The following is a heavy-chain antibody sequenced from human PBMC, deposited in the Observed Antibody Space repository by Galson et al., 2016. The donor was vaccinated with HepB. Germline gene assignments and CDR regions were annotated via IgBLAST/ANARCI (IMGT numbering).Heavy chain of an antibody. CDR1: GYTFSTYG. CDR2: ISGYNGIT. V-gene: IGHV1-18*01. J-gene: IGHJ4*02. D-gene: IGHD1-14*01. CDR3: ARYLPHPAAHFDS. Sequence: SVKVSCKASGYTFSTYGITWVRQAPGQGLEWMGWISGYNGITNYAQMLQGRVTMTTDTSTATAFMELRSLGSDDTAVYYCARYLPHPAAHFDSWGRGTLVTVAS.